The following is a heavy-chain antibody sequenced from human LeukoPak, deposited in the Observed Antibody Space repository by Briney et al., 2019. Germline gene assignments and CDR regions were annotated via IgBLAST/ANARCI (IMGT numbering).Heavy chain of an antibody. V-gene: IGHV3-11*01. CDR2: ISSSGSTI. Sequence: GGSLRLSCAASGFTFSDYYMSWIRQAPGKGLEWVSYISSSGSTIYYADSVKGRFTISRDNAKNSLYLQMNSLRVEDTAVYYCARDKQYYDYVWAPRHYYYGMDVWGQGTTVTVSS. J-gene: IGHJ6*02. D-gene: IGHD3-16*01. CDR1: GFTFSDYY. CDR3: ARDKQYYDYVWAPRHYYYGMDV.